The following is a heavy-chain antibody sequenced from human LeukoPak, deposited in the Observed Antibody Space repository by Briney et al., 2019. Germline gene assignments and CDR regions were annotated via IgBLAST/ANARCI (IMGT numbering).Heavy chain of an antibody. Sequence: GGSLRLSCAASGFTFSNYPMHWVRQAPVKGPEYVSAISSNGYSTYYANAVKGRFTISRDNSRNMLYLQMGSLKTEDMAVYYCARDWTSDNWGQGTMVTVSS. V-gene: IGHV3-64*01. CDR3: ARDWTSDN. D-gene: IGHD2-2*01. J-gene: IGHJ3*01. CDR2: ISSNGYST. CDR1: GFTFSNYP.